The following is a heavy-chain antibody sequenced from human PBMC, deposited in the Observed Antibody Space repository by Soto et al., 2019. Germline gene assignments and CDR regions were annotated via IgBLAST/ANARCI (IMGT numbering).Heavy chain of an antibody. V-gene: IGHV4-31*03. CDR2: IYYSEST. CDR3: ARGLALPMTYNWFDS. D-gene: IGHD3-22*01. Sequence: QVQLQESGPGLVKPSQTLSLTCTVSGGSISSGGYYWSWIRQHPGKGLEWIGYIYYSESTYYNPSRKSRVTISVDTSKNQFSLELSSVTAADTAVYYCARGLALPMTYNWFDSWGQGTLVTVSS. CDR1: GGSISSGGYY. J-gene: IGHJ5*01.